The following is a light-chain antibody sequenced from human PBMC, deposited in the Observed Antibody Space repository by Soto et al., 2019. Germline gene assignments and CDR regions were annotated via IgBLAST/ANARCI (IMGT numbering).Light chain of an antibody. CDR2: GAS. Sequence: DLQMTQSPSSLSASVGDRVIITCRASQTTSSYLNWYQQKPGKAPKLLIYGASSLQSGVPSRFSGSGSGTDFTLTISSLQPEDFATYYCQQSYSSPLTFGGGTKVEIK. CDR1: QTTSSY. CDR3: QQSYSSPLT. J-gene: IGKJ4*01. V-gene: IGKV1-39*01.